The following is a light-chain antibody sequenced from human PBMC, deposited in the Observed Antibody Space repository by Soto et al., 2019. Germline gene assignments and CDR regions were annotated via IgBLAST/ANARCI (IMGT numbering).Light chain of an antibody. CDR2: DVS. CDR1: SSDVGGYNY. V-gene: IGLV2-11*01. J-gene: IGLJ1*01. CDR3: CSHAGSYTLYV. Sequence: QSALTQPRSVSGSPGQSVTISCTGTSSDVGGYNYVSWYQQHPGKTPKLMIYDVSKRPSGVPDRFSGSKSGNTASLTISGLQAEDEADYYCCSHAGSYTLYVFGTGTKVTVL.